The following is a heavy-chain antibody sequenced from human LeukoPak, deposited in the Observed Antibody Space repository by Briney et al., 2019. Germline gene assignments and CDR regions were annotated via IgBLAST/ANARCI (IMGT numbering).Heavy chain of an antibody. CDR3: AKDLTRGEIGIVVRGPVD. V-gene: IGHV3-20*04. Sequence: GGSLRLSCAASGFTFDDYGMTWVRQAPGKGLEWVAGINGNGDTTGYADSVKGRFTISRDNSKNTLYLQMNSLRTEDTAVYYCAKDLTRGEIGIVVRGPVDWGQGTLVTVSS. CDR1: GFTFDDYG. D-gene: IGHD2-2*01. CDR2: INGNGDTT. J-gene: IGHJ4*02.